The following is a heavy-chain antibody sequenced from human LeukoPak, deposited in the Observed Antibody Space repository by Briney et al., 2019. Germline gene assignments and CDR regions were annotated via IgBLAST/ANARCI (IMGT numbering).Heavy chain of an antibody. V-gene: IGHV4-61*02. CDR3: ASGYSGDFDY. Sequence: SETLSLTCTVSGGSITSGDYYWSWIRQPAGKQLEWIGRVYATGRTNYNPSLKSRVTISMDKYKNQFSLRLNSVTAADTAVYYCASGYSGDFDYWGQGALVTVSS. CDR2: VYATGRT. D-gene: IGHD5-12*01. CDR1: GGSITSGDYY. J-gene: IGHJ4*02.